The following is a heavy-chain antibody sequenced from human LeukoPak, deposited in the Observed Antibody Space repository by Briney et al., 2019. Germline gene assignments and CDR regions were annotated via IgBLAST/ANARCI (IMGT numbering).Heavy chain of an antibody. J-gene: IGHJ4*02. Sequence: GGSLRLSCAASGFTFTAYLMSWVRQAPGKGLEWVAVIKHDGSEKYYVDSVKGRFTISRDNVKNSLFLQMNSLRAEDTAVYYCARHASGSYEYWGQGTLVTVSS. D-gene: IGHD3-10*01. CDR3: ARHASGSYEY. CDR1: GFTFTAYL. CDR2: IKHDGSEK. V-gene: IGHV3-7*03.